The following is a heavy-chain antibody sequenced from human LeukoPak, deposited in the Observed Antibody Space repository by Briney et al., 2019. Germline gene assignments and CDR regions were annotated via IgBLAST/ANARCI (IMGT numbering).Heavy chain of an antibody. J-gene: IGHJ4*02. D-gene: IGHD3-10*01. CDR1: GGSISSSSYY. CDR2: IYYSGST. Sequence: SETLSLTCTVSGGSISSSSYYWGWIRQPPGKGLEWIGSIYYSGSTYYNPSLKSRVTISVDTSKNRFSLKLSSVTAADTAVYYCARHPSTITMVRGVIIGGFDYWGQGTLVTVSS. CDR3: ARHPSTITMVRGVIIGGFDY. V-gene: IGHV4-39*01.